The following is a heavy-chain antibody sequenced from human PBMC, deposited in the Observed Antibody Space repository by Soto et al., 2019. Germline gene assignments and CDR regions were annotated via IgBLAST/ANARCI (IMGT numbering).Heavy chain of an antibody. CDR1: GGTFSSYA. Sequence: SVKVSCKASGGTFSSYAISSVRQAPGQGLEWMGGIIPIFGTANYAQKFQGRVTITADASTSTAYMALRSPRTEDTAVSYCPRANNDIAPPRHYYYGMDVWGQGTTVTVSS. CDR3: PRANNDIAPPRHYYYGMDV. V-gene: IGHV1-69*13. J-gene: IGHJ6*02. CDR2: IIPIFGTA. D-gene: IGHD3-9*01.